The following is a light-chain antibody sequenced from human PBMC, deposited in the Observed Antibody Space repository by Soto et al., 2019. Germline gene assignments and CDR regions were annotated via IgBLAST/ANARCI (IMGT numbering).Light chain of an antibody. J-gene: IGKJ1*01. CDR2: GAS. Sequence: ELVITQSASIVSVSPGERATLSCRASQSVGINVAWYQQKPGQAPRLLIYGASTRATGSPDRFSASGSATEFTLTISSLQSEDFAVYYCQQYYNWPRTFGQGTKVDIK. CDR1: QSVGIN. V-gene: IGKV3-15*01. CDR3: QQYYNWPRT.